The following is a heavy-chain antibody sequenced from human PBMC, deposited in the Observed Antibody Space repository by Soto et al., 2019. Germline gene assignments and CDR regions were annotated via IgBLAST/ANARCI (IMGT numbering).Heavy chain of an antibody. CDR1: GDSISTSSYY. J-gene: IGHJ1*01. CDR3: ARLAYSLYLQT. D-gene: IGHD6-13*01. V-gene: IGHV4-39*02. CDR2: IYYSGAT. Sequence: PSETMSLPCDVSGDSISTSSYYWGWIRQPPGKGLEWIASIYYSGATYYNPSLQSRVTISVDTSNNRFSLTRSSLTAADTAVYFCARLAYSLYLQTWGQGSLVTVSS.